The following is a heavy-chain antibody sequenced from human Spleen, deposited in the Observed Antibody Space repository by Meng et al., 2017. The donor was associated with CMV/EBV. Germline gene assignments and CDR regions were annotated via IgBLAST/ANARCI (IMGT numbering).Heavy chain of an antibody. V-gene: IGHV3-30*02. Sequence: GGSLRLSCAASGFTFDIYAMHWVRQAPGKGLEWVAFIRNDGSNKHYADSVKGRFTISRDNSKNTLYLQMNSLRPEDTGVYYCAKPADYYDSIGPQAFDIWGQGTMVTVSS. CDR2: IRNDGSNK. CDR1: GFTFDIYA. CDR3: AKPADYYDSIGPQAFDI. J-gene: IGHJ3*02. D-gene: IGHD3-22*01.